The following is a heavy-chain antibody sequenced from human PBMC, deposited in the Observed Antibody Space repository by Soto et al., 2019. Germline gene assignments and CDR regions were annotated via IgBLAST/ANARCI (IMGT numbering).Heavy chain of an antibody. CDR3: ARDRSGYDSYYYYYMDV. V-gene: IGHV1-69*04. D-gene: IGHD5-12*01. CDR1: GGTFSSYT. CDR2: IIPILGIA. J-gene: IGHJ6*03. Sequence: SVKVSCKASGGTFSSYTISWVRHAPGQGLEWMGRIIPILGIANYAQKFQGRVTITADKSTSTAYMELSSLRSEDTAVYYCARDRSGYDSYYYYYMDVWGKGTTVTVSS.